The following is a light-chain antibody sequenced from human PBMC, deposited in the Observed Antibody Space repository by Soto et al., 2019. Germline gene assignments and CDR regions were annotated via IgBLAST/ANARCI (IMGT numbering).Light chain of an antibody. Sequence: QSVLTQPRSVSGSPGQSVTISFTGTSSDVGGYNYVSWYQQHPGKAPKLMIYDVRNRPSGVPDRFSGSKSGNTASLTIAGLEAEDEADYYCCSYAGSYGVFGTGTKVTVL. CDR1: SSDVGGYNY. CDR3: CSYAGSYGV. V-gene: IGLV2-11*01. J-gene: IGLJ1*01. CDR2: DVR.